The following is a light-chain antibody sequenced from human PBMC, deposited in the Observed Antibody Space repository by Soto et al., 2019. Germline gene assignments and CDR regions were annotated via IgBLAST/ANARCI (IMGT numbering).Light chain of an antibody. V-gene: IGLV2-14*01. J-gene: IGLJ3*02. Sequence: QSALTQPASVSGSPGQSITISCTGTSSDVGGYNYVSWYQQHPGKAPKLMIYEVSNRPSGVSNRFSGSKSGNTASQTISGLQAEDEADYYCSSYTSRSTRVFGGGTKLTVL. CDR1: SSDVGGYNY. CDR3: SSYTSRSTRV. CDR2: EVS.